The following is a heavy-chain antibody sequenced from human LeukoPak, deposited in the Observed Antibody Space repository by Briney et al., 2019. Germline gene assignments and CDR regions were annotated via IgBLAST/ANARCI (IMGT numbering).Heavy chain of an antibody. Sequence: GGSLRLSCAASGFTFTTYWMHWVRQAPGKGLVWVSRINTDGSSASYADSVKGRFTISRDTAKNTLYLQMNSLRAEDTAVYYCARGEYAFDIWGQGTMVTVSA. CDR2: INTDGSSA. J-gene: IGHJ3*02. CDR1: GFTFTTYW. CDR3: ARGEYAFDI. V-gene: IGHV3-74*01.